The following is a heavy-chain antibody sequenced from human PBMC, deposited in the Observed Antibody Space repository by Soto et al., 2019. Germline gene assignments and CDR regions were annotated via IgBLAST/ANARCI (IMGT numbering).Heavy chain of an antibody. Sequence: QVQLVESGGGVVQPGRSLRLSCAASGFTFSSYGMHWVRQAPGKGLEWVAVIWYDGSNKYYADSVKGRFTISRDNSKNTLYLQMNSLRAEDTAVYYCARGHIAAFDYWCQGTLVTVSS. D-gene: IGHD6-25*01. CDR3: ARGHIAAFDY. V-gene: IGHV3-33*01. J-gene: IGHJ4*02. CDR1: GFTFSSYG. CDR2: IWYDGSNK.